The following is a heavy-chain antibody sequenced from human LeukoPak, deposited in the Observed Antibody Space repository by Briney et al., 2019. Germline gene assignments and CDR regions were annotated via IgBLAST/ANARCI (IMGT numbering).Heavy chain of an antibody. CDR2: IKEDGSEK. CDR3: TSTAVAGPGFY. CDR1: GFTFSSYW. Sequence: GGSLRLSCAASGFTFSSYWMSWVRQAPGKGLEWVANIKEDGSEKYYVDSVRGRFTISRDNAKDSVYLQMSSLRAEDTAVYYCTSTAVAGPGFYWGQGTLVIVSS. J-gene: IGHJ4*02. D-gene: IGHD6-19*01. V-gene: IGHV3-7*01.